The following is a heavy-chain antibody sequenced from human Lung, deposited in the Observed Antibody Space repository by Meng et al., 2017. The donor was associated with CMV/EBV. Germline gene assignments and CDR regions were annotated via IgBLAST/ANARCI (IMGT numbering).Heavy chain of an antibody. V-gene: IGHV3-9*01. J-gene: IGHJ3*02. Sequence: SLKISCAASGFTFDDYAMHWVRQAPGKGLEWVSGISWNSGSIGYADSVKGRFTISRDNAKNSLYLQMNSLRAEDTALYYCASLDIVVVMGDNRPADAFDICGQGXIVTASS. CDR2: ISWNSGSI. D-gene: IGHD2-21*01. CDR1: GFTFDDYA. CDR3: ASLDIVVVMGDNRPADAFDI.